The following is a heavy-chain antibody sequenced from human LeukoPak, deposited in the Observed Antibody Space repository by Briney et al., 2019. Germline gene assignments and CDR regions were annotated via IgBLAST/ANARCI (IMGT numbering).Heavy chain of an antibody. CDR2: INHSGST. CDR3: ARTSYYDFWSGYNRNDY. D-gene: IGHD3-3*01. Sequence: SETLSLTCAVYGGSFSGYYWSWIRQPPGKGLEWIGEINHSGSTNYNPSLKSRVTISVDTSKNQFSLKLSSVTAADTAVYYCARTSYYDFWSGYNRNDYWGQGTLVTVSS. CDR1: GGSFSGYY. J-gene: IGHJ4*02. V-gene: IGHV4-34*01.